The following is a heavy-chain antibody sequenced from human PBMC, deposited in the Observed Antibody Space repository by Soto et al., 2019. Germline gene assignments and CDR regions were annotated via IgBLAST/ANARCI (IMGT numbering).Heavy chain of an antibody. CDR3: ARDSFFQAEDGIRYYLSVSAFLLNRSSDL. CDR2: IYYTGST. D-gene: IGHD2-15*01. V-gene: IGHV4-31*02. Sequence: PGKGLEWIGYIYYTGSTYYNPSLQSRVTISIDTSKNQFSLNLSSVSAADTAVYYCARDSFFQAEDGIRYYLSVSAFLLNRSSDL. J-gene: IGHJ2*01.